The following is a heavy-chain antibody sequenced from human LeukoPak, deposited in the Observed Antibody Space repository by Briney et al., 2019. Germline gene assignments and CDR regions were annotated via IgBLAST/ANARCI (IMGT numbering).Heavy chain of an antibody. CDR3: AKSGGIAAAGFGY. V-gene: IGHV4-59*01. J-gene: IGHJ4*02. CDR1: GGSISSYY. CDR2: IYYSGST. Sequence: NTSETLSLTCTVSGGSISSYYWSWIRQPPGKGLEWIGYIYYSGSTNYNPSLKSRVTISVDTSKNQFSLKLSSVTAADTAVYYCAKSGGIAAAGFGYWGQGTLVAVSS. D-gene: IGHD6-13*01.